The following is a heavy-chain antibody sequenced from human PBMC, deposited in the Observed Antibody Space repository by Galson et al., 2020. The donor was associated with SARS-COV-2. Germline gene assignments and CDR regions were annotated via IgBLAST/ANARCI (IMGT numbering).Heavy chain of an antibody. CDR1: GYSVSTTNY. V-gene: IGHV4-38-2*02. D-gene: IGHD2-21*02. Sequence: SETLSLTCTVSGYSVSTTNYWGWARQPPGRGLEWIGSVYPSGTTHYNTCLKSRVTISVETSKNPFSLRLDSVTAADKALNYCARQGVNMFVLVTVPGWYFGRWVRGTLVTVSS. CDR3: ARQGVNMFVLVTVPGWYFGR. J-gene: IGHJ2*01. CDR2: VYPSGTT.